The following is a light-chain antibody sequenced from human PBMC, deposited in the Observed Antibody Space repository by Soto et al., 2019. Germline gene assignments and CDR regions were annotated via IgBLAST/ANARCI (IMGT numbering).Light chain of an antibody. CDR3: QQSYGTPLT. J-gene: IGKJ4*01. CDR1: QSISNY. CDR2: AAS. Sequence: DLEMTQSPSSLSASVGDSVTITCRASQSISNYLNWYQHKPGQVPKLLIYAASSLQSGVPTRFSGSGSGTDFTLTINSLQPDDFATYYCQQSYGTPLTFGGGTKIEIK. V-gene: IGKV1-39*01.